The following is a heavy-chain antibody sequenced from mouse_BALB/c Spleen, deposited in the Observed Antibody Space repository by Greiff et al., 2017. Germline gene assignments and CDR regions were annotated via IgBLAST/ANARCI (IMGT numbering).Heavy chain of an antibody. D-gene: IGHD2-14*01. CDR3: ARNPLYRYDGMGAMDY. Sequence: QVQLQQSGPGLVQPSQSLSITCTVSGFSLTSYGVHWVRQSPGKGLEWLGVIWSGGSTDYNAAFISRLSISKDNSKSQVFFKMNSLQANDTAIYYCARNPLYRYDGMGAMDYWGQGTSVTVSS. V-gene: IGHV2-2*02. J-gene: IGHJ4*01. CDR1: GFSLTSYG. CDR2: IWSGGST.